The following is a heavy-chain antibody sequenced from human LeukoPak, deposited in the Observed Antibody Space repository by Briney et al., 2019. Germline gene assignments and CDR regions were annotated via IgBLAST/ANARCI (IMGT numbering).Heavy chain of an antibody. CDR2: ISSSSSYT. D-gene: IGHD1-26*01. CDR1: GFTFSDYY. CDR3: ARTSVGAIPYYFDY. V-gene: IGHV3-11*06. Sequence: GGSLRLSCAASGFTFSDYYMSRIRQAPGKGLEWVSYISSSSSYTNYADSVKGRFTISRDNAKNSLYLQMNSLRAEDTAVYYCARTSVGAIPYYFDYWGQGTLVTVSS. J-gene: IGHJ4*02.